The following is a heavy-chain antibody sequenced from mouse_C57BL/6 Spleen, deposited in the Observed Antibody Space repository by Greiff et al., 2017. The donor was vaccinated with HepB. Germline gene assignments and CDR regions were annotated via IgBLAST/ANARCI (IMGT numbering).Heavy chain of an antibody. Sequence: VQLQQPGAELVKPGASVRLSCKASGYTFTSYWMHWVKQRPGQGLEWIGMIHPNSGSTNYNEKFKSKATLTVDKSSSTAYMQLSSLTSEDSAVYYCARPNLDDYDWFAYWGQGTLVTVSA. CDR3: ARPNLDDYDWFAY. CDR2: IHPNSGST. V-gene: IGHV1-64*01. CDR1: GYTFTSYW. D-gene: IGHD2-4*01. J-gene: IGHJ3*01.